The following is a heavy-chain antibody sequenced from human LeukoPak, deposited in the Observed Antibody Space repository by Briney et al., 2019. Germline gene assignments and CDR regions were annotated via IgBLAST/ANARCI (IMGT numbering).Heavy chain of an antibody. CDR3: ARAGAMTSYFDL. J-gene: IGHJ2*01. CDR2: IYYSGSA. Sequence: SQTLSLTCTVSAVSISSGGYYWSWIRQHPGKGLEWIVYIYYSGSAYYNPSLKSRVTISVDTSKNQFSLKLSSVIAADTAVYYCARAGAMTSYFDLWGRGTLVTVSS. CDR1: AVSISSGGYY. D-gene: IGHD2-21*02. V-gene: IGHV4-31*03.